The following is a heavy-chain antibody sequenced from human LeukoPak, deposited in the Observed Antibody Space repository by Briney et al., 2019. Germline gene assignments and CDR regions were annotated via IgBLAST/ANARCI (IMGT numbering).Heavy chain of an antibody. J-gene: IGHJ3*02. V-gene: IGHV4-59*01. CDR1: GGSISSYC. CDR2: IYYSGST. CDR3: AREAPDNVAIDI. D-gene: IGHD1-14*01. Sequence: PSETLSLTCTVSGGSISSYCRSWIRQPPGKGLEWIGYIYYSGSTNYNPSLKSRVTISVDTSKNQFSLKLSSVTAADTAVYYCAREAPDNVAIDIWGQGRMVTVSS.